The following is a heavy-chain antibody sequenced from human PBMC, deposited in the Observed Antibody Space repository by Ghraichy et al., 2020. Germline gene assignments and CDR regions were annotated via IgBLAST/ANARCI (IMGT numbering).Heavy chain of an antibody. V-gene: IGHV1-69*13. D-gene: IGHD5-12*01. CDR1: GGTFSSYA. Sequence: SVKVSCKASGGTFSSYAISWVRQAPGQGLEWMGGIIPIFGTANYAQKFQGRVTITADESTSTAYMELSSLRSEDTAVYYCARDKGSEYSGYGPSYFDYWGQGTLVTVSS. J-gene: IGHJ4*02. CDR3: ARDKGSEYSGYGPSYFDY. CDR2: IIPIFGTA.